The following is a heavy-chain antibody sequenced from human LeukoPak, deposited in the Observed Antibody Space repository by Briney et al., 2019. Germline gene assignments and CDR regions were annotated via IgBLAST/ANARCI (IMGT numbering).Heavy chain of an antibody. J-gene: IGHJ3*02. CDR3: ARPHTLEAFDI. CDR1: GYTFTGYY. CDR2: INPNSGGT. V-gene: IGHV1-2*02. Sequence: ASVKVSCKASGYTFTGYYMHWVRQAPGQGLEWMGWINPNSGGTTYAQKFQGRVTTTRDTSISTAYMELSRLRSGDTAVYYCARPHTLEAFDIWGKGTMVTVSS.